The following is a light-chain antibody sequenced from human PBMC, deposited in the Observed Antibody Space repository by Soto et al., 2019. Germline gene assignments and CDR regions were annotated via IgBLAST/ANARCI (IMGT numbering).Light chain of an antibody. CDR1: SSDVGGYDY. CDR3: CSFSSITTRI. J-gene: IGLJ2*01. V-gene: IGLV2-14*03. CDR2: DVT. Sequence: QSVLTQPASVSGSPGQSITISCTGTSSDVGGYDYVSWYQQHPGKAPKLMIYDVTNRPSGVSTRFSASKSGNTASLTISELQAEDEADYYCCSFSSITTRIFGGGTQLTVL.